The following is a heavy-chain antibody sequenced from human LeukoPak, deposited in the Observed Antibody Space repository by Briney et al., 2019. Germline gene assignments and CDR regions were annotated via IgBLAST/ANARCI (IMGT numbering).Heavy chain of an antibody. Sequence: SVTVSCKSSGCTFSCYAFSWVRQAHGQGLEWMGGIIPIFGTANYVQKFQGRVTITTDESKSKAYMELSSLRSEDTAVYYCARSRQRELRNKIFDYWGQGTLVTVSS. J-gene: IGHJ4*02. D-gene: IGHD1-26*01. CDR3: ARSRQRELRNKIFDY. V-gene: IGHV1-69*05. CDR2: IIPIFGTA. CDR1: GCTFSCYA.